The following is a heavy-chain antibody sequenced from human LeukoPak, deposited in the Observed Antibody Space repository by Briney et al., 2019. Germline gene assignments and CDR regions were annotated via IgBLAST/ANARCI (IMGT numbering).Heavy chain of an antibody. CDR1: GYSISSGYY. D-gene: IGHD3-22*01. CDR3: ARSYYYDSSGYLDAFDI. CDR2: IYHSGST. Sequence: SETLSLTCTVSGYSISSGYYWGWIRQPPGKGLEWIGSIYHSGSTYYNPSLKSRVTISVDTSKNQFSLKLSSVTAADTAVYYCARSYYYDSSGYLDAFDIWGQGTMVTVSS. V-gene: IGHV4-38-2*02. J-gene: IGHJ3*02.